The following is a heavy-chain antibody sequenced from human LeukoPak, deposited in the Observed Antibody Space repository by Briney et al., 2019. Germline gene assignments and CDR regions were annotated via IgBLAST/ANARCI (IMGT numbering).Heavy chain of an antibody. V-gene: IGHV3-23*01. Sequence: PGGSLRLSCAASGFTFSSYAMTWVRQAPGKGPEWVSGIKGSGGDTYYADSVKGRFTISRDNSKNTLYLQMNSLRAEDTAVYYCARSRYSGNFVFDYWGQGTLVTVSS. CDR2: IKGSGGDT. D-gene: IGHD5-12*01. J-gene: IGHJ4*02. CDR1: GFTFSSYA. CDR3: ARSRYSGNFVFDY.